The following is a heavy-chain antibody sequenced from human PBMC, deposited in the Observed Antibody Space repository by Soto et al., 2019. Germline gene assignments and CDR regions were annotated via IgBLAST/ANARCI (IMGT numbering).Heavy chain of an antibody. CDR3: ARLGGNCDATGCYGYYVMDV. D-gene: IGHD2-2*01. CDR2: IYYTGNT. CDR1: GGSISISNYQ. Sequence: QLQLQESGPGLMKPSETLSLTCSVSGGSISISNYQWGWIRQPPGKELEWIASIYYTGNTYYNPSRKSRVTMSIDTSKNQFSLKVSSVTAADTAVYYCARLGGNCDATGCYGYYVMDVWGQGTTVTVSS. V-gene: IGHV4-39*01. J-gene: IGHJ6*02.